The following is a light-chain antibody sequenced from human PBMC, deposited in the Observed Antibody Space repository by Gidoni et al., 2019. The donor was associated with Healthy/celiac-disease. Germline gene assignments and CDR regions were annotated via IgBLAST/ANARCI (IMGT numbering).Light chain of an antibody. J-gene: IGKJ1*01. Sequence: EIVMTQAPLSLPVTPGEPASISCRSSQSLLHSNGYNYLDWYLQKPGQSPQLLIYLGSNRASGVPDRFSGSGSGTDFTLKISRVEAVDVGVYYCMQALQTPRTFGQGTKVEIK. CDR1: QSLLHSNGYNY. V-gene: IGKV2-28*01. CDR2: LGS. CDR3: MQALQTPRT.